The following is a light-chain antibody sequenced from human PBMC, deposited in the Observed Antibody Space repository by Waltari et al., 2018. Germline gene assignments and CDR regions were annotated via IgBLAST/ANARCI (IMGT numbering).Light chain of an antibody. CDR1: QSVLYSSNNKNY. CDR3: QQYYNIPWT. CDR2: WAS. Sequence: DIVMTQSPDSLAVSLGERATINCKSSQSVLYSSNNKNYLAWYQQKPGKPPKLLIYWASTRESGVPDRFSGSGSGTDFTLTISSLQAEDVAVYYCQQYYNIPWTFGQGTKVEIK. V-gene: IGKV4-1*01. J-gene: IGKJ1*01.